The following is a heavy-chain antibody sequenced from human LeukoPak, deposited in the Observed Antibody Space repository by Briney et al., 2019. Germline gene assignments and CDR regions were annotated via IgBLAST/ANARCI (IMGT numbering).Heavy chain of an antibody. J-gene: IGHJ6*03. Sequence: SETLSLTCTVSGGSISSDGYSWNWIRQPPGKGLEWIGYIYHGGNTYYNPSLKSRVTISLDTSKNQFSLRLSSVTAADTAVYYCARGSHSLLDYYYMDVWGKRTTVTVSS. V-gene: IGHV4-30-2*01. CDR1: GGSISSDGYS. CDR3: ARGSHSLLDYYYMDV. CDR2: IYHGGNT. D-gene: IGHD6-13*01.